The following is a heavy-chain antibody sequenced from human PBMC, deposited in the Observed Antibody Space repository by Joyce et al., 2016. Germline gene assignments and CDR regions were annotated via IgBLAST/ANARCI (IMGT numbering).Heavy chain of an antibody. CDR2: ITAYNGDT. D-gene: IGHD2-15*01. CDR1: GYRFSNYG. Sequence: QIQLVQSGAELKKPGASVKVSCKTSGYRFSNYGISWVRQAPGQALEWMGWITAYNGDTNYAQNFLCRGSMTTDTYTSTVFMDLTNLRSDDTAVYYCARDRLPEILYPSDAFDIWGPGTMVTVSS. J-gene: IGHJ3*02. V-gene: IGHV1-18*04. CDR3: ARDRLPEILYPSDAFDI.